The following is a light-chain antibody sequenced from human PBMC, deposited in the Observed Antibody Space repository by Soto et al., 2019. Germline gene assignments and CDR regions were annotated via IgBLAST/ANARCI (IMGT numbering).Light chain of an antibody. CDR2: AAS. CDR1: QGISTY. Sequence: DIQLTQSPSFLSASVGDRVTITCRASQGISTYLAWYQQKPGKAPKLLIYAASTLQSGVPSRFSGSESGTEFTLTISSLQPEDFATYYCQQFNSNLRATFGQGTKLEIK. J-gene: IGKJ2*01. CDR3: QQFNSNLRAT. V-gene: IGKV1-9*01.